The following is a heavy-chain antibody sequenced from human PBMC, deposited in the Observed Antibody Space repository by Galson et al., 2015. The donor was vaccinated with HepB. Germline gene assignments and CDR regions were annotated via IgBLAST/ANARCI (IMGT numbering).Heavy chain of an antibody. CDR1: GGTFSSYA. V-gene: IGHV1-69*04. Sequence: SVKVSCKASGGTFSSYAISWVRQAPGQGLEWMGRIIPILGIANYAQKFQGRVTITADKSTSTAYMELSSLRSEDTAVYYCAGAEADYYDSSGPEAGMDVWGQGTTVTVSS. D-gene: IGHD3-22*01. CDR2: IIPILGIA. J-gene: IGHJ6*02. CDR3: AGAEADYYDSSGPEAGMDV.